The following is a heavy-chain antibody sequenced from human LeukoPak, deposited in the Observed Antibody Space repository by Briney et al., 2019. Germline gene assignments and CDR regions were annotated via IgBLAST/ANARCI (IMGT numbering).Heavy chain of an antibody. V-gene: IGHV5-51*01. Sequence: GESLKISRKGSGYSFTSYWIGWVRQMPGKGLEWMGIIYPGDSNTNYSPSFQGHVTISADKSISTAYLQWSSLKASDTAMYYCARDDSSGYDYWGQGTLVTVSS. CDR1: GYSFTSYW. CDR2: IYPGDSNT. CDR3: ARDDSSGYDY. D-gene: IGHD3-22*01. J-gene: IGHJ4*02.